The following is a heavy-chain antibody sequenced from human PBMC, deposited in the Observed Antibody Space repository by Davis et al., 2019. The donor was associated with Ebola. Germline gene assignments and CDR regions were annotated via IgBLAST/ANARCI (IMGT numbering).Heavy chain of an antibody. CDR1: GGSFSGYY. CDR3: ARVSGYYYDSSGYYFNYYYYGMDV. V-gene: IGHV4-34*01. J-gene: IGHJ6*02. CDR2: INHSGST. D-gene: IGHD3-22*01. Sequence: PSETLSLTCAVYGGSFSGYYWSWIRQPPGKGLEWIGEINHSGSTNYNPSLKSRVTISVDTSKNQFSLKLSSVTAADTAVYYCARVSGYYYDSSGYYFNYYYYGMDVWGQGTTVTVSS.